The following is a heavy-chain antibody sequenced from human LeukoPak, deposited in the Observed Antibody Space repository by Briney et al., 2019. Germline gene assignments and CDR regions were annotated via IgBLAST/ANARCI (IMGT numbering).Heavy chain of an antibody. D-gene: IGHD3-10*01. Sequence: GGSLRLSCAASGFTFSNAWMSWVRQAPGKGLEWVGRIKSKTDGGTTGYAAPVKGRFTISRDDSKNTLYLQMNSLKTEDTAVYYCTTGLRRGQIRLFDYWGQGTLVTVSS. CDR1: GFTFSNAW. J-gene: IGHJ4*02. CDR3: TTGLRRGQIRLFDY. CDR2: IKSKTDGGTT. V-gene: IGHV3-15*01.